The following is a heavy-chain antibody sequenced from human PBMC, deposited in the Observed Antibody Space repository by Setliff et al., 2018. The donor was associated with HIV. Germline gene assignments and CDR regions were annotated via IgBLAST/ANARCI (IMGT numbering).Heavy chain of an antibody. CDR1: GGSLTDYD. CDR2: ISHSGRT. CDR3: ARGFEGYCSGASCHWFDS. V-gene: IGHV4-34*01. Sequence: SETLSLTCAVYGGSLTDYDWTWIRQTPAKGLEWIGEISHSGRTNYNPSLKTRLIISRDTSKNQFFLRLSSATVADTAIYYCARGFEGYCSGASCHWFDSWGQGTQVTVSS. J-gene: IGHJ5*01. D-gene: IGHD2-15*01.